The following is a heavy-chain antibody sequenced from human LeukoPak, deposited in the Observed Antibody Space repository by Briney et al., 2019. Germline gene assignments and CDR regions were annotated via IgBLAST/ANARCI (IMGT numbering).Heavy chain of an antibody. CDR3: ARGTGPVNMLKTPADY. J-gene: IGHJ4*02. CDR1: GYTFTSYY. V-gene: IGHV1-46*01. Sequence: ASVKVSCKASGYTFTSYYMHWVRQAPGQGLEWMGIINPSGGSTSYAQKFQGRVTMTRDMSTSTVYMELSSLRSEDTAVYYCARGTGPVNMLKTPADYWGQGTLVTVSS. CDR2: INPSGGST. D-gene: IGHD3-16*01.